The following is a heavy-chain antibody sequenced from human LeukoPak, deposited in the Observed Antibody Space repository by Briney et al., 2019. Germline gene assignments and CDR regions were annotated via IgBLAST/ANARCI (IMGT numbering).Heavy chain of an antibody. CDR2: INAGNGNT. D-gene: IGHD3-10*01. J-gene: IGHJ4*02. CDR1: GYTFTGYA. Sequence: GASVKVSCKASGYTFTGYAMHWVRQAPGQRLEWMGWINAGNGNTKYSQKFQGRVTITRDTSASTAYMELSSLRSEDTAVYYCARDPYYYGSGSYYFDYWGQGTLVTVSS. V-gene: IGHV1-3*01. CDR3: ARDPYYYGSGSYYFDY.